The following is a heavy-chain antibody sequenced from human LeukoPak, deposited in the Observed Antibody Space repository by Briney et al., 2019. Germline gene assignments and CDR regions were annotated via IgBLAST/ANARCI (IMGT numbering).Heavy chain of an antibody. CDR2: IYYSGST. J-gene: IGHJ5*02. D-gene: IGHD6-25*01. CDR1: GGSISVSNYY. CDR3: ARQSTIAAARIDP. V-gene: IGHV4-39*01. Sequence: SSETLSLTCTVSGGSISVSNYYWGWIRQPPGRGLEWIGNIYYSGSTYYSPSLKSRVTVSVDTSKNQFSLKLSSVTAADTAVYYCARQSTIAAARIDPWGQGTLVTVSS.